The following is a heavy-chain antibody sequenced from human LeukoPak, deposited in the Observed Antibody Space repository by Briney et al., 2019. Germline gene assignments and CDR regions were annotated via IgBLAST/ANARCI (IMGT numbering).Heavy chain of an antibody. CDR1: GFTFSSYS. V-gene: IGHV3-21*01. CDR2: ISSSSSYI. Sequence: GGSLRLSCAASGFTFSSYSMNWVRQAPGKGLEWVSSISSSSSYIYYADSVKGRFTISRDNAKNSLYLQMNSLRAEDTAVYYCARERPLKGRGGGVVAFDIWGQGTMVTVSS. CDR3: ARERPLKGRGGGVVAFDI. J-gene: IGHJ3*02. D-gene: IGHD3-16*01.